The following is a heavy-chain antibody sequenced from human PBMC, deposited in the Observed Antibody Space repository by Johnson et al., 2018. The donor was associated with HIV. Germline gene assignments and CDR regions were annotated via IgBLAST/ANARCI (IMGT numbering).Heavy chain of an antibody. D-gene: IGHD4-17*01. Sequence: QVQLVESGGSVIRPGGSLRLSCAASGFTVSSNYMAWIRQAPGKGLEWVSYISSSGGTTHNADSVKGRFTISRNNAKNSLYLQMNSLRDEDTAVYYCAREGTYEPLHRIYDDGDYPAFDIWGQGTLVTVSS. V-gene: IGHV3-11*04. J-gene: IGHJ3*02. CDR1: GFTVSSNY. CDR3: AREGTYEPLHRIYDDGDYPAFDI. CDR2: ISSSGGTT.